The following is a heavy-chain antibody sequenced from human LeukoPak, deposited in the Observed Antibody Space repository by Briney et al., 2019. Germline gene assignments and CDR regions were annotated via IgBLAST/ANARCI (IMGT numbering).Heavy chain of an antibody. D-gene: IGHD4-11*01. CDR3: AREDFSNYVPDY. J-gene: IGHJ4*02. CDR1: GFTFSSYW. Sequence: PGGSLRLSCAASGFTFSSYWMHWVRQAPGKGLAWVSRINSDGSSTSYADSVKGRFTISRDNAKNTLYLQMNSLRAEDTAVYYCAREDFSNYVPDYWGQGTLVTVSS. CDR2: INSDGSST. V-gene: IGHV3-74*01.